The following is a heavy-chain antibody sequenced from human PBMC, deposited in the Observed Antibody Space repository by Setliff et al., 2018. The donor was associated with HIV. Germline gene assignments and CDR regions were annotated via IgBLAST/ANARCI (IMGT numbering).Heavy chain of an antibody. CDR1: GVSTISSSSSYY. V-gene: IGHV4-39*01. J-gene: IGHJ4*02. CDR3: ARHGLGDYDVLTGYYPPRGFDY. CDR2: LYYTGST. Sequence: KTSETLSLTCIVSGVSTISSSSSYYWGWSRQPPGKGLEWIGSLYYTGSTYYNPSLTSRVTISVDASKNQFFLKLSSMTAADMAVYYCARHGLGDYDVLTGYYPPRGFDYWGQGILVTVSS. D-gene: IGHD3-9*01.